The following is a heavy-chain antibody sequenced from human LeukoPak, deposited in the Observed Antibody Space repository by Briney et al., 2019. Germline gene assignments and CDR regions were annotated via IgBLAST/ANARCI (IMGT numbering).Heavy chain of an antibody. CDR2: INHSGST. D-gene: IGHD3-10*01. V-gene: IGHV4-34*01. CDR3: ARGRAGSGRLFDY. J-gene: IGHJ4*02. CDR1: GGSFSGYY. Sequence: SETLSLTCAVYGGSFSGYYWSWIRQPPGKGLEWIGEINHSGSTNYNPSLKSRVTISVDTSKNQFSLKLSSVTAADTAVYYCARGRAGSGRLFDYWGQGTLVTVSS.